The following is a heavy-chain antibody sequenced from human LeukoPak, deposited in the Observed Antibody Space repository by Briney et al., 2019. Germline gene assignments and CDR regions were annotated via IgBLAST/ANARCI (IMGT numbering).Heavy chain of an antibody. J-gene: IGHJ6*03. CDR3: ARGGDHVDRGYYYMDV. CDR2: MNPNSGNT. Sequence: ASVKVSCKASGYTFTTYDITWVRQATGQGLEWMGWMNPNSGNTAYAQKFQGRVTITRNTSISTAYMELSSLRSEDTAVYYCARGGDHVDRGYYYMDVWGKGTTVTVSS. D-gene: IGHD5-12*01. V-gene: IGHV1-8*03. CDR1: GYTFTTYD.